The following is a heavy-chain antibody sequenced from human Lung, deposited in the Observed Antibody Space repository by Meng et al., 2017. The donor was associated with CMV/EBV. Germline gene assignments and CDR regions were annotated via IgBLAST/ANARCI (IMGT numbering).Heavy chain of an antibody. CDR2: IKHSGST. D-gene: IGHD3-3*01. Sequence: GSLRLSCAVYGGSFSGYYWSWIRQPPGKGLEWIGEIKHSGSTNYNPSLKSRVTISVDTSKNQFSLKLSTLTAADTAVYYCARGRRGGLLEWLLSGNWLDPWGQGXLVTVSS. CDR1: GGSFSGYY. V-gene: IGHV4-34*01. CDR3: ARGRRGGLLEWLLSGNWLDP. J-gene: IGHJ5*02.